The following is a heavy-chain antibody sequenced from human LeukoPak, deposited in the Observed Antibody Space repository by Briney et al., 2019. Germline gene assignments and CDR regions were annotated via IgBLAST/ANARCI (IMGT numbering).Heavy chain of an antibody. CDR1: GFPFSSYW. Sequence: PGGSLRLSCAASGFPFSSYWMHWVRQAPGKGLLWVSRIYNDGSRTTYADSVKGRFTISGDNAKNTLFLQMNSLTAEDTAVYYCARDRDYYDSSGYYYYDYWGQGTLVTVSS. CDR2: IYNDGSRT. D-gene: IGHD3-22*01. V-gene: IGHV3-74*01. J-gene: IGHJ4*02. CDR3: ARDRDYYDSSGYYYYDY.